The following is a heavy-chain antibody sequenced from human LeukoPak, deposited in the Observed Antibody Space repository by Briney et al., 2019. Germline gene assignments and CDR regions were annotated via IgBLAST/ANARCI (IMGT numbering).Heavy chain of an antibody. D-gene: IGHD3-3*01. Sequence: SETLSLTCTVSGGSISSYYWSWIWQPPGKGLEWIGYIYYSGSTNYNPSLKSRVTISVDTSKNQFSLKLSSVTAADTAVYYCARARYYDFWSGYLNNYFDYWGQGTLVTVSS. J-gene: IGHJ4*02. CDR2: IYYSGST. CDR3: ARARYYDFWSGYLNNYFDY. V-gene: IGHV4-59*01. CDR1: GGSISSYY.